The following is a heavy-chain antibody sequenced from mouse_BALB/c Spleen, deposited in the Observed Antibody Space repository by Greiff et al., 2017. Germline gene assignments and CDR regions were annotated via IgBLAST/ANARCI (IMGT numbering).Heavy chain of an antibody. J-gene: IGHJ1*01. CDR1: GFNIKDTY. Sequence: VQLQQSGAELVQPGASVKLSCTASGFNIKDTYMHWVKQRPEQGLEWIGRIDPANGNTKSDPKFQGKATITADTSSNTAYLQLSSLTSEDTAVYYCARGTTALYWYFDVWGAGTTGTVSS. D-gene: IGHD1-2*01. V-gene: IGHV14-3*02. CDR2: IDPANGNT. CDR3: ARGTTALYWYFDV.